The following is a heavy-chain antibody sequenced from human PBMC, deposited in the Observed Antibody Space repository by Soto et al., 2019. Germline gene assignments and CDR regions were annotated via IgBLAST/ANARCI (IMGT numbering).Heavy chain of an antibody. D-gene: IGHD2-2*01. CDR3: AREDSIILPAVSDF. CDR2: INSDASHT. V-gene: IGHV3-74*01. CDR1: GFTFSTYW. Sequence: GGSLRLSCAASGFTFSTYWMHWIRQVPGKGLEWVSRINSDASHTYYADSVKGRFAISRDNAKSSVSLQMNTLRVEDTAVYYCAREDSIILPAVSDFWGQGTLVTVSS. J-gene: IGHJ4*02.